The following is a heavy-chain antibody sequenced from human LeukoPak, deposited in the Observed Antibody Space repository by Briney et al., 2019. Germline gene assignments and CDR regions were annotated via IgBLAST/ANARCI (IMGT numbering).Heavy chain of an antibody. CDR1: GFTFISYA. Sequence: GGSLRLSCAASGFTFISYAMSWVRQAPGKGLEWVSGITTSGGSTYYADSVKGRFTISRDNSKNTLYLQMNSLRAEDTAVYYCAKAVRGVHQFDYWGQGTLVTVSS. V-gene: IGHV3-23*01. CDR3: AKAVRGVHQFDY. J-gene: IGHJ4*02. CDR2: ITTSGGST. D-gene: IGHD3-10*01.